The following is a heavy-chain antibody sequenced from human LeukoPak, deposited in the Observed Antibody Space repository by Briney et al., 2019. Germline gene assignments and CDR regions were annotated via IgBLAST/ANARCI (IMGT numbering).Heavy chain of an antibody. CDR2: IKQDGSEK. CDR3: AREGYYGSGSYYRFDY. J-gene: IGHJ4*02. Sequence: GGSLRLSCAASGFTLSSYWMSWVRQAPGKGLEWVANIKQDGSEKYYVDSVKGRFTISRDNAKNSLYLQMNSLRAEDTAVYYCAREGYYGSGSYYRFDYWGQGTLVTVSS. V-gene: IGHV3-7*01. CDR1: GFTLSSYW. D-gene: IGHD3-10*01.